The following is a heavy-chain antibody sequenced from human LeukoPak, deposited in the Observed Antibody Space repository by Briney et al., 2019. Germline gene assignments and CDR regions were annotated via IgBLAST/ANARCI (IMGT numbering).Heavy chain of an antibody. CDR2: IYTSGST. CDR1: GGSLSSYY. Sequence: SETLSLTCTVSGGSLSSYYWSWIRQPAGKGLEWIGRIYTSGSTNYNPSLKSRVTMSVDTSKNQFSLKLSSVTAADTAVYYCARDHPGYSSSRAFDYWGQGTLVTVSS. V-gene: IGHV4-4*07. J-gene: IGHJ4*02. CDR3: ARDHPGYSSSRAFDY. D-gene: IGHD6-13*01.